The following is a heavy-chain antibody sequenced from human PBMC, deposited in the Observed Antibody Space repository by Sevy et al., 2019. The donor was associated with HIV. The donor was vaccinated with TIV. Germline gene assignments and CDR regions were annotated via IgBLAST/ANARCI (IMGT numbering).Heavy chain of an antibody. CDR1: GFTFSNFE. V-gene: IGHV3-48*03. CDR3: TRERRDNVNYFDPRNYFDY. Sequence: SLKISCSASGFTFSNFEMHWVRRAPGKGLEWVSYISSSGTTIYYADSVKGRFTISRDNARNSVYLQMDSLRAEDTAVYFCTRERRDNVNYFDPRNYFDYWGQGTLVTVSS. D-gene: IGHD3-22*01. CDR2: ISSSGTTI. J-gene: IGHJ4*02.